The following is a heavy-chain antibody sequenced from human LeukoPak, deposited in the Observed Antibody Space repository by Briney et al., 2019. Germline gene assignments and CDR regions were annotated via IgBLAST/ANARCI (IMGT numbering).Heavy chain of an antibody. CDR2: IDPSDSYT. J-gene: IGHJ4*02. V-gene: IGHV5-10-1*01. CDR1: GYSFTSYW. Sequence: GESLKISCKGSGYSFTSYWISWVRQMPGKSLEWMGRIDPSDSYTNYSPSFQGHVTISADKSISTAYLQWSSLKASDTAMYYCARHKRGSYDSVNWGQGTLVTVSS. CDR3: ARHKRGSYDSVN. D-gene: IGHD3-22*01.